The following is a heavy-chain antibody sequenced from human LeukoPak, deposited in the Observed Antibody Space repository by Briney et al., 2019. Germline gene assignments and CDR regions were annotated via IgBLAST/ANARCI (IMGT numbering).Heavy chain of an antibody. CDR1: GFTFDSYS. CDR2: ISGSGGST. V-gene: IGHV3-23*01. J-gene: IGHJ4*02. Sequence: PGGSLRLSCAASGFTFDSYSMNWVRQAPGKGLEWVSAISGSGGSTYYADSVKGRFTISRDNSKNTLYLQMNSLRAEDTAVYYCASGVTAIWNWGQGTLVTVSS. CDR3: ASGVTAIWN. D-gene: IGHD2-21*02.